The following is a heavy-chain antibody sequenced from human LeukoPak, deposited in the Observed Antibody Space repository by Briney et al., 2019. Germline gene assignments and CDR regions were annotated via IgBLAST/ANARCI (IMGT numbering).Heavy chain of an antibody. CDR2: INHSGST. J-gene: IGHJ4*02. CDR3: ARGAIEVGAARWFDY. CDR1: GGSFSGYY. Sequence: SETLSLTCAVYGGSFSGYYWSWIRQPPGKGLEWIGEINHSGSTNYNPSLKSRVTISVDTSKNQFSLKLSSVTAADTAVYYCARGAIEVGAARWFDYWGQGTLVTLSS. V-gene: IGHV4-34*01. D-gene: IGHD1-26*01.